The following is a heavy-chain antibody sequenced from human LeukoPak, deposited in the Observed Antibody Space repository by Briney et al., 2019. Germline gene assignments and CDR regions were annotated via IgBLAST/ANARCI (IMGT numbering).Heavy chain of an antibody. V-gene: IGHV1-69*13. CDR1: GGTFSSYA. CDR2: IIPIFDTA. Sequence: ASVKVSCKASGGTFSSYAISWVRQAPGQGLEWMGGIIPIFDTANYAQKFQGRVTMTADESTSTAYMELSSLRSEDTAVYYCARGVGSGSYYNPSYYYYGMDVWGQGTTVTVSS. D-gene: IGHD3-10*01. CDR3: ARGVGSGSYYNPSYYYYGMDV. J-gene: IGHJ6*02.